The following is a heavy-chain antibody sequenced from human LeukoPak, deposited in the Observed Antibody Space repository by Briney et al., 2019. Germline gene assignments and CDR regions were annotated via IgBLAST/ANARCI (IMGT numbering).Heavy chain of an antibody. CDR2: IWYDGSNK. J-gene: IGHJ4*02. CDR3: ARDISAARYSSGTDY. D-gene: IGHD6-19*01. V-gene: IGHV3-33*01. Sequence: GRSLRLSCTASGFTFSSYGMHWVRQAPGKGLEWVAVIWYDGSNKYYADSVKGRFTISRDNSKNTLYLQMNSLRAEDTAVYYCARDISAARYSSGTDYWGQGTLVTVSS. CDR1: GFTFSSYG.